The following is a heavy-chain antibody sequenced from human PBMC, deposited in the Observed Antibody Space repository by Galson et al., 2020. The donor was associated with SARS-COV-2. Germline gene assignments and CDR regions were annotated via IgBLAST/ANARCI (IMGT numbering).Heavy chain of an antibody. CDR2: ISSSSSTI. J-gene: IGHJ6*03. V-gene: IGHV3-48*01. CDR3: ARAPDYYYYYMDV. CDR1: GFTISRYS. Sequence: GGSLTLSCAASGFTISRYSLNWVRQAPGKGLEWVAYISSSSSTIYYADPVKGRFTISRDNAKNSLYLQMNSLRAEDTAVYYCARAPDYYYYYMDVWCKGTTFTISS.